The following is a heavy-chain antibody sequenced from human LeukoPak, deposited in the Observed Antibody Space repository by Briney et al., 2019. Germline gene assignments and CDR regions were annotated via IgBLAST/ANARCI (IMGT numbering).Heavy chain of an antibody. CDR3: ARAPIRTYYFDY. Sequence: SETLSLTCTVSGGSISSYYWSWIRQPPGKGLEWIGYIYYSGSTNHNPSLKSRVTISVDTSKNQFSLKLSSVTAADTAVYYCARAPIRTYYFDYWGQGTLVTVSS. V-gene: IGHV4-59*01. D-gene: IGHD1-1*01. CDR2: IYYSGST. CDR1: GGSISSYY. J-gene: IGHJ4*02.